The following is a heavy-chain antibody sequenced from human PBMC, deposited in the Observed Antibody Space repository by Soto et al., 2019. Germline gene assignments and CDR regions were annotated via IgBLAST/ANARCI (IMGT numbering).Heavy chain of an antibody. V-gene: IGHV1-69*01. CDR2: NIPMFNIA. CDR3: ARGRELDDDDYPDYGMDV. J-gene: IGHJ6*02. CDR1: GGTFSRNA. Sequence: QVHLVQSGAEVKKPGSSVKVSCKASGGTFSRNAISCVRLAPGQGLEWMGGNIPMFNIAKNAQKFQGRVTITADESRNTAYMELSSLRSEDTAVDYCARGRELDDDDYPDYGMDVWGQGTTVTVSS. D-gene: IGHD4-17*01.